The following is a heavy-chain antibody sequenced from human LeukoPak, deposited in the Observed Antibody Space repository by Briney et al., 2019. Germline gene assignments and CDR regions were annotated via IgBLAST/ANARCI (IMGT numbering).Heavy chain of an antibody. CDR3: ARDLQIGGFDY. Sequence: SETLSLTCTVSGGSISIGGYYWSWIRQHPGKGLEWIGYIYYSGSTYYNPSLKSRVTISVDTSKNQFSLKLSSVTAADTAAYYCARDLQIGGFDYWGQGTLVTVSS. CDR1: GGSISIGGYY. D-gene: IGHD3-16*01. V-gene: IGHV4-31*03. CDR2: IYYSGST. J-gene: IGHJ4*02.